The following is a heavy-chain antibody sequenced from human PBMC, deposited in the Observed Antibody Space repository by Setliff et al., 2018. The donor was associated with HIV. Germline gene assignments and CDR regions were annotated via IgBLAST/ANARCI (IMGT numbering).Heavy chain of an antibody. D-gene: IGHD2-15*01. Sequence: GGSLRLSCAASGFTFSRYGMHWVRQAPGKGLEWVAFISYDGSKKYYADSVKGRFTISRDNSKNMLYLEMNSLRAEDTAIYYCARDVTVRLSVEYYFDYWGQGTLVTVSS. CDR1: GFTFSRYG. V-gene: IGHV3-30*04. CDR2: ISYDGSKK. J-gene: IGHJ4*02. CDR3: ARDVTVRLSVEYYFDY.